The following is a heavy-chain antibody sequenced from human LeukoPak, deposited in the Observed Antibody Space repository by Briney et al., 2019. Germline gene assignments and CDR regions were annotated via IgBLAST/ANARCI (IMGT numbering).Heavy chain of an antibody. CDR2: LYSDGNT. CDR1: GFTVITND. V-gene: IGHV3-53*01. CDR3: ARGVEPPAANTLAY. J-gene: IGHJ4*02. Sequence: GGSLRLSCAASGFTVITNDMNWVRQAPGKGREWVSVLYSDGNTKYADSVQGRFTISRDNSKNTLYLEMNSLSPDDTAVYYCARGVEPPAANTLAYWGQGTLVTVSS. D-gene: IGHD2-2*01.